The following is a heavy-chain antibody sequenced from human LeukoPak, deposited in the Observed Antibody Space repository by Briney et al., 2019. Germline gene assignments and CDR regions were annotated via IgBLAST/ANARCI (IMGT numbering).Heavy chain of an antibody. Sequence: ASVKVSCKVSGYTLTELSMHWVRQAPGKGLEWMGGFDPEDGETIYAQKFQGRVTMTEDTSTDTAYMELSSLRSEDTAVYYCATSHYLTKFEYYYYYMDVWGKGTTVTVSS. CDR2: FDPEDGET. D-gene: IGHD3-9*01. CDR1: GYTLTELS. CDR3: ATSHYLTKFEYYYYYMDV. J-gene: IGHJ6*03. V-gene: IGHV1-24*01.